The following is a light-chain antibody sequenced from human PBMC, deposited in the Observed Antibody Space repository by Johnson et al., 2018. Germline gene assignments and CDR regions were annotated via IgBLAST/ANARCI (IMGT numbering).Light chain of an antibody. V-gene: IGLV1-51*02. CDR2: ENN. J-gene: IGLJ1*01. Sequence: QSVLTQPPSVSAAPGQKVTISCSGSSYNIGNNYVSWYQQLPGTAPKLLIYENNKRPSGIPDRFYGSKSGTSATLGITGLQTGDEADYYCGTGDRSLSAGNGFGTGTKVTVL. CDR1: SYNIGNNY. CDR3: GTGDRSLSAGNG.